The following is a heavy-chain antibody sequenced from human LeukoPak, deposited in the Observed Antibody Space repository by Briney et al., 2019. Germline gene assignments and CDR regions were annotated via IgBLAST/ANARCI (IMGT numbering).Heavy chain of an antibody. Sequence: GGSLRLSCAASGFTFSSYSMNWVRQAPGKGLEWVSSISSSSSYIYYADSVKGRFTISRDNAKNSLYLQMNSLRAEDTAVYYCARDFVDYSSSSDYWGQGTLVTVSS. CDR1: GFTFSSYS. CDR2: ISSSSSYI. D-gene: IGHD6-6*01. CDR3: ARDFVDYSSSSDY. V-gene: IGHV3-21*04. J-gene: IGHJ4*02.